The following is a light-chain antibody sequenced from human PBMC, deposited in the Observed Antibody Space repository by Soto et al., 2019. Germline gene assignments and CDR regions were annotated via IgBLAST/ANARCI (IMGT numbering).Light chain of an antibody. V-gene: IGLV2-11*01. Sequence: QSALIQPPSVSGSPGQSVTISCTGTSSDVGSYDYVSWCQQHPGTVPKPMIYNVNTRPSGVPDRFSGSKSGNTASMTISGLQAEDEADYLCCSYTASATYVFETGTKGTVL. CDR3: CSYTASATYV. J-gene: IGLJ1*01. CDR1: SSDVGSYDY. CDR2: NVN.